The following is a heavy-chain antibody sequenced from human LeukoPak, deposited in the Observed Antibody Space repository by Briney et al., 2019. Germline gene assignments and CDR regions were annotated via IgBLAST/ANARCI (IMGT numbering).Heavy chain of an antibody. CDR2: ISGSGGST. CDR1: GFTFSSYA. J-gene: IGHJ4*02. D-gene: IGHD2-2*01. CDR3: AKQSAGSSTWYSLHFDY. Sequence: SGGSLRLSCAASGFTFSSYAMNWVRQAPGKGLEWVSGISGSGGSTNYADSVKGRFTISRDSSKNTLYLQMNSLRAEDTAVYYCAKQSAGSSTWYSLHFDYWGQGTLVTVSS. V-gene: IGHV3-23*01.